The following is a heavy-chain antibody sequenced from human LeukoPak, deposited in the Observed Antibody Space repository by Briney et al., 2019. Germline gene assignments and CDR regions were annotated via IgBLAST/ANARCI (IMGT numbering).Heavy chain of an antibody. CDR1: GFTFSSYA. CDR3: APSGSYFYGMDV. J-gene: IGHJ6*02. D-gene: IGHD1-26*01. V-gene: IGHV3-30-3*01. Sequence: GRSLRLSCAASGFTFSSYAMHWVRQAPGKGLEWVAVISYDGSNKYHADSVKGRFTIFRDNSKSTLYLQMNSLKPEDTAVYSCAPSGSYFYGMDVWGQGTTVIVSS. CDR2: ISYDGSNK.